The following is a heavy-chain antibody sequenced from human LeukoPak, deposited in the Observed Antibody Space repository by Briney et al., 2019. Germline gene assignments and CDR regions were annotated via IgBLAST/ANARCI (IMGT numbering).Heavy chain of an antibody. CDR1: GGSISSGSYY. Sequence: SETLSLTCTVSGGSISSGSYYWSWIRQPAGKGLEWIGRIYSSGSTNYNPSLKSRVTISVDTSKNQFSLKLTSVTAADTAVYYCARAVGTGGYNLWVYWGQGTLVTVSS. CDR3: ARAVGTGGYNLWVY. V-gene: IGHV4-61*02. D-gene: IGHD5-24*01. J-gene: IGHJ4*02. CDR2: IYSSGST.